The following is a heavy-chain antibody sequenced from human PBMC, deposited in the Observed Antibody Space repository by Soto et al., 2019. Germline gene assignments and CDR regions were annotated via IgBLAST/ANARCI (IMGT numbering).Heavy chain of an antibody. D-gene: IGHD5-12*01. J-gene: IGHJ4*02. Sequence: ASVKVSCKASGYTFTGYYIHWVRQAPGQGLEWMGWINPNNGDTNYAQKFQGRVSMTRDTSTSTAYMELSSLRFDDTAVYYCARHSGYDYVFDYWGQGTLVTVSS. CDR1: GYTFTGYY. CDR3: ARHSGYDYVFDY. CDR2: INPNNGDT. V-gene: IGHV1-2*02.